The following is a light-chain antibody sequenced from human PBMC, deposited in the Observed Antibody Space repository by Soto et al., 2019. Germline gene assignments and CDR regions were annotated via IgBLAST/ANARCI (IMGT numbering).Light chain of an antibody. J-gene: IGLJ1*01. V-gene: IGLV2-11*01. CDR2: DVS. Sequence: QSVLTQPRSVSGSPGQSVTISCTGTSSDVGDYNYVPWYQQHPGKAPKLMIYDVSKRPSGVPVRFSGSKSGNTASLTISGLQAEDEADYYCCSYAGSYSFVFGTGTKVTVL. CDR3: CSYAGSYSFV. CDR1: SSDVGDYNY.